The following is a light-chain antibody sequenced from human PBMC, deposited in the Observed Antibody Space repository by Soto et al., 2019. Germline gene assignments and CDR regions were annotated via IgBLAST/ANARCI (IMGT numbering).Light chain of an antibody. CDR3: QQYGSSPLT. CDR2: GAS. J-gene: IGKJ4*02. Sequence: EIVLTQSPGTLSLSPGERATLSCRASQSVSSSYLAWYQQKPGQAPRLLIYGASSRATGIPDRFSGSGSGTDVTLTSSRLEPEDFAVYYCQQYGSSPLTFGGVTKVEIK. CDR1: QSVSSSY. V-gene: IGKV3-20*01.